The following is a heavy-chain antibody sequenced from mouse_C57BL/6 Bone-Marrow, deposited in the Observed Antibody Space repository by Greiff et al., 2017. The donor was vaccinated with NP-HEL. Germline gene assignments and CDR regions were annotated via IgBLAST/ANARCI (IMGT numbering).Heavy chain of an antibody. CDR1: GYTFTSYW. D-gene: IGHD1-1*01. CDR2: IYPSDSET. V-gene: IGHV1-61*01. J-gene: IGHJ2*01. CDR3: ARGRIYYCGSNDY. Sequence: VQLQQPGAELVRPGSSVKLSCKASGYTFTSYWMDWVKQRPGQGLEWIGNIYPSDSETHYNQKFKDKATLTVDKSSSTAYMQLSSLTSEDSAVYYCARGRIYYCGSNDYWGQGTTLTVSS.